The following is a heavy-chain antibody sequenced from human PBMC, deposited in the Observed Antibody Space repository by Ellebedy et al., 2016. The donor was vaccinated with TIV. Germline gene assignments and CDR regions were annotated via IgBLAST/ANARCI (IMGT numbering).Heavy chain of an antibody. V-gene: IGHV3-30*18. CDR3: AKEPIEYSSGRYFEN. Sequence: PGGSLRLSCAASGFTFNTYGMHWVRQAPGKGLEWVAVISYTGGTAYYADSVKGRFTISRDNSKSTQYLQMNSLRVEDTAVYYCAKEPIEYSSGRYFENWGQGTLVTVSS. CDR1: GFTFNTYG. CDR2: ISYTGGTA. D-gene: IGHD6-19*01. J-gene: IGHJ4*02.